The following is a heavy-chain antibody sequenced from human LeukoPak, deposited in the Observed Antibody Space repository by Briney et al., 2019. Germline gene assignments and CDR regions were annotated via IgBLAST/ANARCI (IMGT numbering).Heavy chain of an antibody. CDR2: INTSRNT. J-gene: IGHJ4*02. D-gene: IGHD1-26*01. CDR1: GGSISTYY. V-gene: IGHV4-4*07. Sequence: SETLSLTCNVSGGSISTYYWSWIRQPAGKGLEWIGRINTSRNTNYNPSLKSRVTMSVDASKNQFSLDLSSVTAADTAVYYCARARGGSGSYGHFEYWGQGTLVTVSS. CDR3: ARARGGSGSYGHFEY.